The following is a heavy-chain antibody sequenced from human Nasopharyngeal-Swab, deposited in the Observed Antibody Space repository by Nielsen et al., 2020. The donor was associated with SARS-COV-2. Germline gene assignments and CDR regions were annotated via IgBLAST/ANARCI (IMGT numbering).Heavy chain of an antibody. Sequence: GGSLRLSCSASGFTFSVYAMHWVRQAPGKELEYVSTINDYEDRLYYADSVKGRFTISRDNSKNTLYLQMSSLRAEDTAVYYCVRDLPGSYSFDIWGQGTMVTVSS. V-gene: IGHV3-64D*06. D-gene: IGHD1-26*01. CDR3: VRDLPGSYSFDI. CDR2: INDYEDRL. J-gene: IGHJ3*02. CDR1: GFTFSVYA.